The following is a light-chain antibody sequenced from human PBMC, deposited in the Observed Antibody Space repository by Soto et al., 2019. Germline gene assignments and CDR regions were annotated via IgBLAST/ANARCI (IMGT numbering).Light chain of an antibody. V-gene: IGKV2-28*01. Sequence: DIVMTQSPLSLPVTPGEPASISCSSSQSLLESNGYKYLDWYLQRPGQSPQLLIYLGSHRATGVPEMFSGSGSVTDFTLKISRVEAEDVGVYHCMQALTAPPTFGQGTKVDIK. CDR2: LGS. CDR1: QSLLESNGYKY. J-gene: IGKJ1*01. CDR3: MQALTAPPT.